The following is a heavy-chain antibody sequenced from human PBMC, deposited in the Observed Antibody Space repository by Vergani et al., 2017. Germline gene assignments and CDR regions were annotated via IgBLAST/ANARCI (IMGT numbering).Heavy chain of an antibody. D-gene: IGHD2-2*02. V-gene: IGHV3-23*04. J-gene: IGHJ4*02. CDR2: ITYNFGRT. Sequence: ERELVESGGGLVQPGGSLRLSCAASGFTFNIYAMSWVRQAPGKGLEWVSTITYNFGRTYYADSVTGRFTITRDNSKNTLFLELKTERAEDTGVYYCAKCYKKMEALHYWGQGTLVAVSS. CDR1: GFTFNIYA. CDR3: AKCYKKMEALHY.